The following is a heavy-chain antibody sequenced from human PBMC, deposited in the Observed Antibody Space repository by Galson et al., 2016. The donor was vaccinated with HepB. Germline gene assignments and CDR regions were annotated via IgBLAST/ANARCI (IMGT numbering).Heavy chain of an antibody. CDR2: ISSSSSYI. V-gene: IGHV3-21*01. J-gene: IGHJ5*02. Sequence: SLRLSCAASGFTFSSYSMNWVRQAPGKGLEWVSSISSSSSYIYYADSVKGRFTISRDNAKNSLYLQMNSLRAEDTAVYYCARDGQVATIGDWFDPWGQGTPVTVSS. D-gene: IGHD5-12*01. CDR3: ARDGQVATIGDWFDP. CDR1: GFTFSSYS.